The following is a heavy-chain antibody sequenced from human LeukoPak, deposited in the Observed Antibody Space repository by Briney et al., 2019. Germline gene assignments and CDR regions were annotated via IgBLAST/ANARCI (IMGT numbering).Heavy chain of an antibody. J-gene: IGHJ6*02. CDR3: ARGSSSSFNYYGMDV. V-gene: IGHV3-74*01. CDR1: GFTFSRYW. Sequence: GGSLRLSCAASGFTFSRYWMHWVRHAPGKGLVWVSHINSDGSTTRYADSVKGRFTISRDNAKNTLYLQMNSLRVEDTAVYYCARGSSSSFNYYGMDVWGQGTTVTVSS. D-gene: IGHD6-6*01. CDR2: INSDGSTT.